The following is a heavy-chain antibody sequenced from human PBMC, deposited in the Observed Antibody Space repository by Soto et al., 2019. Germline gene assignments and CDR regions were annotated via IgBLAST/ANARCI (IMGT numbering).Heavy chain of an antibody. J-gene: IGHJ4*02. CDR3: ARGMTTVTTIDY. CDR1: GGSISSGGYS. V-gene: IGHV4-30-2*01. Sequence: QLQLQESGSGLVKPSQTLSLTCAVSGGSISSGGYSCSWIRQPPGKGLEWIGYIYHSGSTYYNPSPKSRVTISVDRSKNQFSLKLSSVTAADTAVYYCARGMTTVTTIDYWGQGTLVTVSS. CDR2: IYHSGST. D-gene: IGHD4-4*01.